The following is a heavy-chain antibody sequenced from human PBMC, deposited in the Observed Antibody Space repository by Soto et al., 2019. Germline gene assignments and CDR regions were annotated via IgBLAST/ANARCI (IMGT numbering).Heavy chain of an antibody. CDR1: GFSLNTRGLG. J-gene: IGHJ4*02. CDR3: AYRRGDILPGNYYFNN. Sequence: QITLKESGPTLVKPTQTLTLTCTFSGFSLNTRGLGLGWIRQPPGKPLESLSLISWDGAKRYSPSLTCRLTSTKETPDNRVVLTMTYMDPVDTTTYYRAYRRGDILPGNYYFNNWGQGTLVTGTS. D-gene: IGHD3-9*01. CDR2: ISWDGAK. V-gene: IGHV2-5*02.